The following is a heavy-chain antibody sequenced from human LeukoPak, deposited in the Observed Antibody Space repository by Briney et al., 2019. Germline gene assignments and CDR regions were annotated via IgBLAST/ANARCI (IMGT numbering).Heavy chain of an antibody. V-gene: IGHV2-5*02. J-gene: IGHJ3*01. CDR2: IYWDDDK. D-gene: IGHD6-19*01. CDR1: GFSLSTSGVS. Sequence: ESAPTLVKPTQTLTLTCTFSGFSLSTSGVSVGWIRQPPGKALEWLALIYWDDDKHYNPSLRSRLTTTKDTAKNQVVLTMSDMDPVDTATYYCAHRRKRSSGWSGGAFDVWGQGTMVTVSS. CDR3: AHRRKRSSGWSGGAFDV.